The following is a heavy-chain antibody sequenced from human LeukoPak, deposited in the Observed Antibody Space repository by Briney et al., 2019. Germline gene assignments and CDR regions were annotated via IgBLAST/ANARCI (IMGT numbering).Heavy chain of an antibody. V-gene: IGHV3-23*01. CDR2: ISGSGGST. D-gene: IGHD4-17*01. CDR1: GFIFSNYG. J-gene: IGHJ4*02. CDR3: AKEPDYGDYFDY. Sequence: GRSLRLSCAASGFIFSNYGIHWVRQAPGKGLEWVSAISGSGGSTYYADSVKGRFTISRDNSKNTLYLQMNSLRAEDTAVYYCAKEPDYGDYFDYWGQGTLVTVSS.